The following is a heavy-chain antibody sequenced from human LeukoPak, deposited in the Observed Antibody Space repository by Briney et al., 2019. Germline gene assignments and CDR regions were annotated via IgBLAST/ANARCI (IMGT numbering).Heavy chain of an antibody. CDR2: VSASGGST. J-gene: IGHJ4*02. Sequence: TGGSLRLSCAVSGFIFNSYAMSWVRQAPGKGLEWVSSVSASGGSTYHADSVKGRFTISRDNSKNTLHLQMNSLRADDTALYYCAKGALAAAGSGFDYWGQGTLVTVSS. CDR1: GFIFNSYA. D-gene: IGHD6-13*01. V-gene: IGHV3-23*01. CDR3: AKGALAAAGSGFDY.